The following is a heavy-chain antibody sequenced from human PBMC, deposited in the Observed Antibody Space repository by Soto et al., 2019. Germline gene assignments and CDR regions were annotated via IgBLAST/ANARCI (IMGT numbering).Heavy chain of an antibody. Sequence: DVQLVESGGGLVKPGGSLRLSCAASGFTFSDFTMNWVRQAPGKGLEWVSSISSSSDDIYYADSVKGRFTISRDNAKNSVFLQMTSLRAEDTAVYYCARDGFNFDYWGQGTLVTVSS. V-gene: IGHV3-21*01. D-gene: IGHD2-2*03. CDR2: ISSSSDDI. J-gene: IGHJ4*02. CDR1: GFTFSDFT. CDR3: ARDGFNFDY.